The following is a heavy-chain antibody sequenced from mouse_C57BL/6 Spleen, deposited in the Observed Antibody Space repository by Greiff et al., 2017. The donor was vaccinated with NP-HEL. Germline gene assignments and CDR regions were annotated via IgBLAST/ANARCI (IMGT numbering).Heavy chain of an antibody. J-gene: IGHJ2*01. CDR2: INYDGSST. CDR3: AKEIYYYVSSYEYFDY. D-gene: IGHD1-1*01. Sequence: EVQLVESAGGLVQPGSSMKLSCTASGFTFSDYYMAWVRQVPEKGLEWVANINYDGSSTYYLDSLKSRFIISRDNAKNILYLQMSSLKSEDTATYYGAKEIYYYVSSYEYFDYWGQGTTLTVSS. V-gene: IGHV5-16*01. CDR1: GFTFSDYY.